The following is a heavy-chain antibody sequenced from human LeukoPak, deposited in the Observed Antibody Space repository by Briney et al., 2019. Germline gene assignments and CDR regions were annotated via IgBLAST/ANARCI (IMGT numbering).Heavy chain of an antibody. V-gene: IGHV3-30*02. J-gene: IGHJ3*02. D-gene: IGHD1-1*01. CDR1: GFTFSSYG. CDR2: IRYDGSNK. CDR3: ARGGAVRHDAFDI. Sequence: PGGSLRLSCAASGFTFSSYGMHWVRQAPGKGLEWVAFIRYDGSNKYYADSVKGRFTISRDNAKNSLYLQMNSLRAEDTAVYYCARGGAVRHDAFDIWGQGTMVTVSS.